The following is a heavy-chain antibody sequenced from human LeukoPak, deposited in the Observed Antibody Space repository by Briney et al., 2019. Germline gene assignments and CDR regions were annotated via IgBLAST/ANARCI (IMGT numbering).Heavy chain of an antibody. J-gene: IGHJ6*02. Sequence: NPSETLSLTCVAYGVSFSGYYWSWIRQPPGRGLEWIGEITHDGGTSYNPSLKSRVTISSGTSKNQFSLKLSSVTAADTAVYYCARVSAWSSTSHPTYGMDVWGQGTTVTVSS. CDR1: GVSFSGYY. CDR2: ITHDGGT. V-gene: IGHV4-34*01. CDR3: ARVSAWSSTSHPTYGMDV. D-gene: IGHD2-2*01.